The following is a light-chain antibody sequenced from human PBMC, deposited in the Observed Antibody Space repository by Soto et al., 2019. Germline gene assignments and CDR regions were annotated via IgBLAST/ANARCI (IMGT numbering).Light chain of an antibody. CDR1: SSNIGSNY. V-gene: IGLV1-47*01. CDR2: RNN. J-gene: IGLJ3*02. CDR3: AAWDDSLSVWV. Sequence: QSVLTQPPSASGTPRQRVTISCSGSSSNIGSNYVYWYQQLPGTAPKLLIYRNNQRPSGVPDRFSGSKSGTSASLAISGLRSEDEADYYCAAWDDSLSVWVFGGGTKLTVL.